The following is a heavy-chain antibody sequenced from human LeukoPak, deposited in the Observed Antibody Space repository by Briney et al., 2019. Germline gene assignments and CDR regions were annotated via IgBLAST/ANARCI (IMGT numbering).Heavy chain of an antibody. D-gene: IGHD6-13*01. CDR3: AKESKTRRSLYSSSWYNFDY. Sequence: GGSLRLSCAASGFAFSSHWMHWVRQAPGEGLVWVSAISGSGGSTYYADSVKGRFTISRDNSKNTLYLQMNSLRAEDTAVYYCAKESKTRRSLYSSSWYNFDYWGQGTLVTVSS. CDR2: ISGSGGST. CDR1: GFAFSSHW. V-gene: IGHV3-23*01. J-gene: IGHJ4*02.